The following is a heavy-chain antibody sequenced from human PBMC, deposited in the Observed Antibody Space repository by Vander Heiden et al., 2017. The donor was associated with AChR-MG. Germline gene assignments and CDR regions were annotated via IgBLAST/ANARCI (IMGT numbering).Heavy chain of an antibody. CDR3: ARGDYVGGSYSAPHHTWDY. J-gene: IGHJ4*02. CDR1: GGSFSGYY. V-gene: IGHV4-34*01. D-gene: IGHD3-16*01. CDR2: INHSGST. Sequence: QVQLQQWGAGLLKPSETLSLTCAVYGGSFSGYYWSWIRQPPGKGLKWIGEINHSGSTNYNPSLKRRVTISVDTSKNQFALKLSSVTAADTAVYDGARGDYVGGSYSAPHHTWDYGGQGTLVTVAA.